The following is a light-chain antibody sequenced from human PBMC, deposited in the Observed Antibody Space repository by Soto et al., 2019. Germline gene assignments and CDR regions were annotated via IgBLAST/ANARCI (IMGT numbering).Light chain of an antibody. CDR1: QSVSRLY. Sequence: EIVLTQSPGTLSLSPGERATLSCRASQSVSRLYLAWHQKKPGLAPRLLIYGASSRAAGIPDRFSASVSGTDFTLTISRLEPEDFAVYYCHQYGSSPPKYTFGQGTKLEIK. V-gene: IGKV3-20*01. CDR3: HQYGSSPPKYT. CDR2: GAS. J-gene: IGKJ2*01.